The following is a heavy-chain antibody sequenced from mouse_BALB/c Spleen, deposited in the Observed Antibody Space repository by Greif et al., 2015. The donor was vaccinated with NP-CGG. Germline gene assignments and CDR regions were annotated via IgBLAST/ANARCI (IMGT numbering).Heavy chain of an antibody. D-gene: IGHD1-1*02. CDR2: IYPGDGDT. V-gene: IGHV1-87*01. CDR1: GYTFTSYW. J-gene: IGHJ4*01. CDR3: ARRGNYAMDY. Sequence: QVQLKESGAELARPGASVKLSCKASGYTFTSYWMQWVKQRPGQGLEWIGAIYPGDGDTRYTQKFKGKATLTADKSSSTAYTQLSSLASEDSAVYYCARRGNYAMDYWGQGTSVTVSS.